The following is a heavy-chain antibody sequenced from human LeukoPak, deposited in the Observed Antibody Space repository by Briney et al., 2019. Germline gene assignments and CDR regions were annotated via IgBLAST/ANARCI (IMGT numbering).Heavy chain of an antibody. CDR2: IKQDGSEK. J-gene: IGHJ6*02. CDR1: GFTLSSYW. D-gene: IGHD5-24*01. Sequence: GGSLRLSCVASGFTLSSYWTSWVRQAPGKGLEWLANIKQDGSEKYYVDSVKGRFTISRDNAKNTLYLQMNSLRAEDTAVYYCARASHGLDVWGQGTTVTVSS. V-gene: IGHV3-7*03. CDR3: ARASHGLDV.